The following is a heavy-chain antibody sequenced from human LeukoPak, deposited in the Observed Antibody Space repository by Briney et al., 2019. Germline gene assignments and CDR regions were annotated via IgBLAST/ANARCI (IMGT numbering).Heavy chain of an antibody. D-gene: IGHD6-19*01. J-gene: IGHJ4*02. V-gene: IGHV1-18*01. Sequence: ASVKASCKASGYTFTSSGISWVRQAPGQGLEWMGWISTYTGYSKYAQNLQGRVTMTADTSTSTAYMELCSLRSDDTAVYYCAKNSSGGYSDYWGQGTLVTVSS. CDR1: GYTFTSSG. CDR2: ISTYTGYS. CDR3: AKNSSGGYSDY.